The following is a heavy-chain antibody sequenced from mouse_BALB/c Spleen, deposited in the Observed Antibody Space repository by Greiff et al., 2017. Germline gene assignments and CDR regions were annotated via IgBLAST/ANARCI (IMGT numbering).Heavy chain of an antibody. D-gene: IGHD2-4*01. CDR2: YPGSGNTY. J-gene: IGHJ3*01. Sequence: VQLQQSGPELVKPGASVKIPCKASGYTFTDYNMDWVKQSHGKSLEWIGDIYPGSGNTYYNEKFKGKATLTADKSSSTAYMQLSSLTSEDSAVYFCARWGDYDVRFAYWGQGTLVTVSA. CDR1: YTFTDYNM. V-gene: IGHV1-83*01. CDR3: RWGDYDVRFAY.